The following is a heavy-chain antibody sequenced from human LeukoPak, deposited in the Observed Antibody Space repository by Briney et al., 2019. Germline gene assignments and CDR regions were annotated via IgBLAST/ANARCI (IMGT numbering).Heavy chain of an antibody. Sequence: PSQTLSLTCTVSGGSISSGSYYWSWIRQPAGKGLEWIGRINTSGSTNYNPSLKSRVTISVDTSKNQFSLKLSSVTAADTAVYYCARDRTGDYSNSFDYWGQGTLVTVSS. CDR3: ARDRTGDYSNSFDY. J-gene: IGHJ4*02. CDR1: GGSISSGSYY. D-gene: IGHD4-17*01. V-gene: IGHV4-61*02. CDR2: INTSGST.